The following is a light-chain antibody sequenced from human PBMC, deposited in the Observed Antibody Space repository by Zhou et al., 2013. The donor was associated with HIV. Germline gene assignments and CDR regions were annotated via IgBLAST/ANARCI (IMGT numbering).Light chain of an antibody. CDR3: QQSQTYSTRT. V-gene: IGKV1-39*01. CDR2: GAS. CDR1: QTIDNY. J-gene: IGKJ3*01. Sequence: DIQMTQSPTSLSASVGDRVTITCRPSQTIDNYLNWYQRKPGKAPKLLIYGASTLHSGVPSRFSGSGSGTDFTLTISSLQPEDFATYYCQQSQTYSTRTFGPGTEVEIK.